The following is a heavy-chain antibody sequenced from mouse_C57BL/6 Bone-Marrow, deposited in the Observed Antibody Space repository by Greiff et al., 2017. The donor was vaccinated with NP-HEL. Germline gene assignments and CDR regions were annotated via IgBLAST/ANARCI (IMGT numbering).Heavy chain of an antibody. V-gene: IGHV1-72*01. D-gene: IGHD1-1*01. Sequence: QVQLQQPGAELVKPGASVKLSCKASGYTFTSYWMHWVKQRPGRGLEWIGRIDPNSGGTKYNEKFKSKATLTVDKPSSTAYMQLSSLTSEDSAVYYCASRYGSSFYYAMDYWGQGTSVTVSS. J-gene: IGHJ4*01. CDR3: ASRYGSSFYYAMDY. CDR1: GYTFTSYW. CDR2: IDPNSGGT.